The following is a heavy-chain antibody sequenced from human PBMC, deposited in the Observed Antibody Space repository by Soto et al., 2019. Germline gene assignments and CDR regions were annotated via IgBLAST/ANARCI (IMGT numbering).Heavy chain of an antibody. CDR2: IHPNSGVR. D-gene: IGHD1-1*01. Sequence: GASVKVSCKASGYTFTDYYLHWVRQSPGQGLEWMGWIHPNSGVRQFPQKFQGRVIMTRATSISTAYMELSRLTSDDTAMYYCARAGLTTLELATTYWGQGTLVTVSS. CDR3: ARAGLTTLELATTY. V-gene: IGHV1-2*02. J-gene: IGHJ4*02. CDR1: GYTFTDYY.